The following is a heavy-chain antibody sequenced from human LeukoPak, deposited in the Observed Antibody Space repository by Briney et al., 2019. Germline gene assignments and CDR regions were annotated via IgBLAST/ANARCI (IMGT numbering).Heavy chain of an antibody. D-gene: IGHD3-16*01. J-gene: IGHJ4*02. CDR2: IIPIFGTL. Sequence: GASVKVSCKTSGGTFSSYAISWVRQAPGQGLEWMGSIIPIFGTLKYAQKFQGRVTITADESTSTAYMELSSLRSEDTAVYYCAKEGGGDLGYYFDYWGQGT. CDR1: GGTFSSYA. V-gene: IGHV1-69*13. CDR3: AKEGGGDLGYYFDY.